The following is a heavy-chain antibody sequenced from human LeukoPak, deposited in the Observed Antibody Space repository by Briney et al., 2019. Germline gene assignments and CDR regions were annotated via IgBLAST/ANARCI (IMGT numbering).Heavy chain of an antibody. V-gene: IGHV4-39*07. Sequence: SETLSLTCTVSGGSISSYYWGWIRQPPGKGLEWIGSIYYSGSTYYNPSLKSRVTISVDTSKNQFSLKLSSVTAADTAVYYCARVLGGVGWGQQLVSRIDYWGQGTLVTVSS. CDR2: IYYSGST. CDR1: GGSISSYY. CDR3: ARVLGGVGWGQQLVSRIDY. J-gene: IGHJ4*02. D-gene: IGHD6-13*01.